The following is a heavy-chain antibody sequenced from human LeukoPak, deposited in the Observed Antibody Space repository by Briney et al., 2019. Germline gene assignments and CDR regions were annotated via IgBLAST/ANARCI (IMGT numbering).Heavy chain of an antibody. CDR2: INHSGST. CDR1: GGSFSGYY. D-gene: IGHD3-3*01. J-gene: IGHJ5*02. V-gene: IGHV4-34*01. CDR3: ARATYYDFWSGYPNWFDP. Sequence: SETLSLTCAVYGGSFSGYYWSWIRQPPGKGLEWIGEINHSGSTNYNPSLKSRVTISVDTSKNQFSLKLSSVTAADTAVYYCARATYYDFWSGYPNWFDPWGQGTLVTVSS.